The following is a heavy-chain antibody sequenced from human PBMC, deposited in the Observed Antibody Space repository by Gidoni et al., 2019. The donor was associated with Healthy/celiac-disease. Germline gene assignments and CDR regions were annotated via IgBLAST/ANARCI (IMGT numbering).Heavy chain of an antibody. CDR2: ISGSGGST. D-gene: IGHD1-26*01. Sequence: EVQLLESGGGLVQPGGSLRLSCAASGLTFSSDAMSWVRQAPGKGLEWASAISGSGGSTYYADSVKGRFTISRDNSKNTLYLQMNSLRAEDTAVYYCAKPWAYSGSYGDINDYWGQGTLVTVSS. J-gene: IGHJ4*02. CDR3: AKPWAYSGSYGDINDY. CDR1: GLTFSSDA. V-gene: IGHV3-23*01.